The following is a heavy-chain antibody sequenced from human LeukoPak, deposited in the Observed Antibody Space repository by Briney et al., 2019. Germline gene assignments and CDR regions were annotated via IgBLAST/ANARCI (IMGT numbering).Heavy chain of an antibody. CDR3: ATGYDNYKHWFAP. Sequence: SVTVSFKASGGTFSSYAISWVRQAPGQGLEWMGRIIPILGIANYAQKFQGRVTITADKSTSTAYMELSSLRSEDTAVYYCATGYDNYKHWFAPGGQGTLVTVDS. D-gene: IGHD3-10*01. J-gene: IGHJ5*02. V-gene: IGHV1-69*04. CDR2: IIPILGIA. CDR1: GGTFSSYA.